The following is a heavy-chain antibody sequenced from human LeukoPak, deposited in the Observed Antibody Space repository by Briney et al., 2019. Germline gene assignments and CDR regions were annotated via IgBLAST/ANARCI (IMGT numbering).Heavy chain of an antibody. V-gene: IGHV5-51*01. CDR1: GYSFTSYW. Sequence: PGESLKISCKGSGYSFTSYWIGWVRQMPGKGPEWMGIIYPGDSDTRYSPSFQGQVTISADKSITTAYLQWSSLKASDTAMYYCARHHGSSPKAFDIWGQGTMVTVSS. J-gene: IGHJ3*02. D-gene: IGHD2-2*03. CDR2: IYPGDSDT. CDR3: ARHHGSSPKAFDI.